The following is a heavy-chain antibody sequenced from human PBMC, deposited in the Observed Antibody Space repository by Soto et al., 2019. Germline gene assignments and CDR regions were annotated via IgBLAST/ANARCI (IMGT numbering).Heavy chain of an antibody. V-gene: IGHV4-31*03. CDR3: ARAVKGSASPGSANNCFDP. D-gene: IGHD6-6*01. CDR1: GGSISSGGYY. J-gene: IGHJ5*02. Sequence: QVQLQESGPGLVKPSQTLSLTCTVSGGSISSGGYYWSWIRQHPGKGLEWIGYIYYSGSTYYNTSIMRRVTISIDASKHQFSMKLSSVTAADTAVYYCARAVKGSASPGSANNCFDPWGQGTLVTVSS. CDR2: IYYSGST.